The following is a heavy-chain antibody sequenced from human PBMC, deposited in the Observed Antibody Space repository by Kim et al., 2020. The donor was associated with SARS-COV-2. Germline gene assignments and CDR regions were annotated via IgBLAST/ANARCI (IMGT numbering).Heavy chain of an antibody. CDR3: AREDWYFDL. CDR2: SGST. J-gene: IGHJ2*01. Sequence: SGSTTYNPSLKSRVTISLDTSKNQFSLMLSSVTAADTALYYCAREDWYFDLWGRGTLVTVSS. V-gene: IGHV4-34*01.